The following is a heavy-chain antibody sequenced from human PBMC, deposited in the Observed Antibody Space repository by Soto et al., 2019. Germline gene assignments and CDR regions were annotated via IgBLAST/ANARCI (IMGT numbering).Heavy chain of an antibody. Sequence: GESLKISWKGSGYSFTSYWIGWVRQMPGKGLELMVTIYPGDSDTRYSPYFQGQVTISADKSIRTAYLQWSSLKASDTAMYYCARQASSSWLDAFYXWGQGTMVTVS. CDR1: GYSFTSYW. D-gene: IGHD6-13*01. CDR2: IYPGDSDT. CDR3: ARQASSSWLDAFYX. V-gene: IGHV5-51*01. J-gene: IGHJ3*02.